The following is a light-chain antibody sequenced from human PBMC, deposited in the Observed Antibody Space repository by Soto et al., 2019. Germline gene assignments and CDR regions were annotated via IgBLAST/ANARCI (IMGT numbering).Light chain of an antibody. J-gene: IGLJ3*02. CDR1: SSDVGGYKY. V-gene: IGLV2-14*01. CDR2: EDT. CDR3: SSYTSSSTWV. Sequence: QSVLTQPASVSGSPGQSITISCTGTSSDVGGYKYVSWYQQHPGKAPKLMIYEDTNRPSGVSNRFSGSKSGNTASLTISGLQAEDEADYYCSSYTSSSTWVFGGGTKLTVL.